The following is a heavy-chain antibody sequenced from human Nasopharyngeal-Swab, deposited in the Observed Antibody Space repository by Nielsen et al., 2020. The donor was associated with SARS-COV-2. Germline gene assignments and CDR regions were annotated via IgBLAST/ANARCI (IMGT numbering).Heavy chain of an antibody. CDR2: INSDGSST. Sequence: WIRQPPGKGLVWVSRINSDGSSTSYADSVKGRFTISRDNAKNTLYLQMNSLRAEDTAVYYCARDSSGYDTYFDYWGQGTLVTVSS. V-gene: IGHV3-74*01. CDR3: ARDSSGYDTYFDY. J-gene: IGHJ4*02. D-gene: IGHD5-12*01.